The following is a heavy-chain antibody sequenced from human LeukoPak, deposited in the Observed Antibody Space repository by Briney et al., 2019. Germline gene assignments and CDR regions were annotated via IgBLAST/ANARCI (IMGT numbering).Heavy chain of an antibody. CDR3: ANMGYSYAPGLFDP. V-gene: IGHV4-59*03. D-gene: IGHD5-18*01. Sequence: SETLSLTCTVSGGSIRSYYWSWVRQPPGKGLEWIAYIYYSGTTYYNPSLKSRVTISVDTSKNQLSLNLSSVTAADTAVYYCANMGYSYAPGLFDPWGQGTLVTVSS. CDR1: GGSIRSYY. J-gene: IGHJ5*02. CDR2: IYYSGTT.